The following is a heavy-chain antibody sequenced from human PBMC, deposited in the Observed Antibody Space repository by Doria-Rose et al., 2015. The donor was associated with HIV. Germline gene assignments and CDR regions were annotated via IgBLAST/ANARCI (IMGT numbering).Heavy chain of an antibody. Sequence: QVQLQESGAGLVKPSETLSLTCAVFGGSFSGYYWSWIRQPPGKGLEWIGEINHSGSTNYKTSFKSRVTISLDTPRTLFSLKLSSVTAADTAVYYCARGLLRGGWNDVDYYYGMDVWGQGTTVTVSS. CDR2: INHSGST. D-gene: IGHD1-1*01. V-gene: IGHV4-34*01. CDR1: GGSFSGYY. J-gene: IGHJ6*02. CDR3: ARGLLRGGWNDVDYYYGMDV.